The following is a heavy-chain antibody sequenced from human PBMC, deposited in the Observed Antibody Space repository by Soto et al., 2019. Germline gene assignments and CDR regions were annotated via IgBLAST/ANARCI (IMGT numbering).Heavy chain of an antibody. J-gene: IGHJ4*02. D-gene: IGHD2-8*01. Sequence: SETLSLTCTVSGGSISSGGYYWSWIRQHPGKGREWIGYIYYSGSTYYNPSLKSRVTISVDTSKNQFSLKLSSVTAANTAVYYCARAPRGCTNGVCYGFGGYYDRWGQGTLVTVSS. CDR2: IYYSGST. CDR3: ARAPRGCTNGVCYGFGGYYDR. V-gene: IGHV4-31*03. CDR1: GGSISSGGYY.